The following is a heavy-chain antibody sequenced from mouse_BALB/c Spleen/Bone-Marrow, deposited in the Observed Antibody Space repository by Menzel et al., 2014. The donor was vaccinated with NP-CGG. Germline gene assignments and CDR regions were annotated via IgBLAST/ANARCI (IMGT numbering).Heavy chain of an antibody. V-gene: IGHV1-7*01. Sequence: QVQLQQSGAELAKPGASVKMSCKASGYTFTSYWMHWVKQRPGQGLEWIGYINPSTGYTEYNRKFKDKATLTADKSSSTAYVQLSSLTSEDSAVYYCARQITTVDYAMDYWGQGTSVTVSS. J-gene: IGHJ4*01. CDR3: ARQITTVDYAMDY. CDR2: INPSTGYT. CDR1: GYTFTSYW. D-gene: IGHD1-1*01.